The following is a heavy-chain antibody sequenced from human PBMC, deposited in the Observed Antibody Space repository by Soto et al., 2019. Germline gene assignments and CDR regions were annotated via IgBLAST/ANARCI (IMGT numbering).Heavy chain of an antibody. CDR1: GGSINGAGYY. D-gene: IGHD3-10*01. CDR3: ARLPSIITYPMDG. CDR2: TYSTGRT. Sequence: QVQLQESGPGLVKPSQALSLTCMVSGGSINGAGYYWIWVRPHLGKGLEWIGNTYSTGRTSYNPSLKSRVSMEVDSSNNHFALTLRSLTSAGTAVYFCARLPSIITYPMDGWGLATTVTVSS. V-gene: IGHV4-31*03. J-gene: IGHJ6*02.